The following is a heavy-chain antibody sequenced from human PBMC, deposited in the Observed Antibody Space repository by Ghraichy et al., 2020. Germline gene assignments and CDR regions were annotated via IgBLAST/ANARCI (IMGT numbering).Heavy chain of an antibody. CDR3: ARGRIVGLANDAFDI. V-gene: IGHV4-34*01. Sequence: ESLNISCAVYGGSFSGYFWSWLRQPPGKGLEWIGKINYSGSTNYNPSLKSRVTISVDTSKNQFSLRLNSVTAADKAVYYCARGRIVGLANDAFDIWGQGTMXTVSS. D-gene: IGHD1-26*01. CDR2: INYSGST. CDR1: GGSFSGYF. J-gene: IGHJ3*02.